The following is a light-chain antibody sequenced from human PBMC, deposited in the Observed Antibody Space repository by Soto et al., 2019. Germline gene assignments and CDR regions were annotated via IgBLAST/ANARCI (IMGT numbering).Light chain of an antibody. CDR3: SSYTSSNTFV. V-gene: IGLV2-14*01. J-gene: IGLJ1*01. CDR2: HVT. CDR1: SSDVGGYTY. Sequence: QSVLTQPASVSGSPGQSITISCTGTSSDVGGYTYVSWYQQHPDKAPKLMVYHVTNRPSGVSSRFSGSKSGNTASLTISGLQAEDEAVYYCSSYTSSNTFVFGTGTKDTVL.